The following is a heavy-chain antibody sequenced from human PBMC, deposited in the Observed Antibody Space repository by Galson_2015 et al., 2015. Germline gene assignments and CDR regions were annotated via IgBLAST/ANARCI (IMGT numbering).Heavy chain of an antibody. J-gene: IGHJ4*02. V-gene: IGHV3-30*02. CDR3: AKLAGDYDSSGYFIEY. Sequence: SLRLSCAASGFTFSSYGMHWVRQAPGKGLEWVALIWYDGNNEYYADSVKGRFTISRDNSKNTLYLQMNSLRPEDTAVYYCAKLAGDYDSSGYFIEYWGQGTLVTVSS. CDR1: GFTFSSYG. D-gene: IGHD3-22*01. CDR2: IWYDGNNE.